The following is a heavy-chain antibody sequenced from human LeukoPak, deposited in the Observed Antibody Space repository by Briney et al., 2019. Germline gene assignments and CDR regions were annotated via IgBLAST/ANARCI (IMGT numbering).Heavy chain of an antibody. J-gene: IGHJ3*02. D-gene: IGHD1-26*01. Sequence: GGSLRLSCAASGFTFSSYAMMWVRQAPGKGLEWVSGISGGSDSTYYADSVKGRFTVSRDNSKNTLYLRMNTLRAEDTAVYYCAKGSGTYVPSAFDIWGQGTMVTVSS. CDR1: GFTFSSYA. CDR2: ISGGSDST. CDR3: AKGSGTYVPSAFDI. V-gene: IGHV3-23*01.